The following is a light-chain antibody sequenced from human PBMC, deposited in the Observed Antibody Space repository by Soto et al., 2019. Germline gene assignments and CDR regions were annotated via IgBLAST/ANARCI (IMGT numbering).Light chain of an antibody. CDR3: GSYYST. Sequence: EIVLTQSPATLSLSPGERATLSCRASQSIRSPFLAWYQQKPGQAPRLFIHGASSRATGIPDRCSGSWSGTDFTLTIGRLEPEKFAVYDCGSYYSTCGQRTKGE. CDR2: GAS. V-gene: IGKV3-20*01. J-gene: IGKJ1*01. CDR1: QSIRSPF.